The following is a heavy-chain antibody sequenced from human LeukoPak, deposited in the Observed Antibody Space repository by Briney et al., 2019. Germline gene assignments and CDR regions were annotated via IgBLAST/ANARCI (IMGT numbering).Heavy chain of an antibody. Sequence: GASVKVSCKASGGTFSSYAISWVRQAPGQGLEWMGGIIPILGTANYAQKFQGRVTITADESTSTAYMELSSLRSEDTAVYYCASRYLTTPLNWYFDLWGRGTLVTVSS. CDR3: ASRYLTTPLNWYFDL. CDR2: IIPILGTA. V-gene: IGHV1-69*01. CDR1: GGTFSSYA. J-gene: IGHJ2*01. D-gene: IGHD3-22*01.